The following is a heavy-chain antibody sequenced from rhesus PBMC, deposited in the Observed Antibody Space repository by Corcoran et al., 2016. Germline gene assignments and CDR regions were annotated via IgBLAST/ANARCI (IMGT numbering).Heavy chain of an antibody. D-gene: IGHD2-21*01. CDR3: ATEYCTGSGCYGYFDY. CDR1: GYTFTDYY. J-gene: IGHJ4*01. Sequence: EVQLVQSGAEVKKPGASVKISCKASGYTFTDYYLHWVRQAPGKGLEWMGRIDPEDGEAIHAHKCQDRVTITADTSTDTAYMELSSLRSEDTAVYYCATEYCTGSGCYGYFDYLGQGVLVTVSS. CDR2: IDPEDGEA. V-gene: IGHV1-111*02.